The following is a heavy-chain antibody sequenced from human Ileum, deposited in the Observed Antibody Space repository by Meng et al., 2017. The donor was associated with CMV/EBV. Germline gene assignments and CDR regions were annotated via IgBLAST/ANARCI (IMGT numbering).Heavy chain of an antibody. CDR3: ARGAVLPTVFRYFDY. D-gene: IGHD2-2*01. CDR2: LYSGGST. J-gene: IGHJ4*02. Sequence: VQLVESGGGFTQPGGSLRSSCAASGFTVSSNCMNWVRQAPGKGLEWVSSLYSGGSTNYADSVKGRFTISRDISRDTLYLQMNSLRAEDTAVYYCARGAVLPTVFRYFDYWGQGTLVTVSS. CDR1: GFTVSSNC. V-gene: IGHV3-53*01.